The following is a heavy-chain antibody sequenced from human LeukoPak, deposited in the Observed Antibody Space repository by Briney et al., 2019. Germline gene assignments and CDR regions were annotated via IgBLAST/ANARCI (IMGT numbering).Heavy chain of an antibody. V-gene: IGHV1-69-2*01. CDR1: GYTFTGYY. CDR2: VDPEDGET. Sequence: ASVKVSCKASGYTFTGYYMHWVRQAPGQGLEWMGLVDPEDGETIYAEKFQGRVTITADTSTDTAYMELSSLRSEDTAVYYCATSRKHCSSTSCYVVDYWGQGTLVTVSS. CDR3: ATSRKHCSSTSCYVVDY. D-gene: IGHD2-2*01. J-gene: IGHJ4*02.